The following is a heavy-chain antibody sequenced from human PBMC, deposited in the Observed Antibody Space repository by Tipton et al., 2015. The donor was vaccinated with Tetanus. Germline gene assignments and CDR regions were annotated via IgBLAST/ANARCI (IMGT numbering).Heavy chain of an antibody. D-gene: IGHD6-19*01. Sequence: TLSLTCAVYGGSFSGYYWSWIRQPPGKGLEWIGEINHSGSTNYNPSLKSRVTISVDTSKNQFSLKLSSVTAADTAVYYCARWLGSYYYYYGMDVWGQGTTVTVSS. CDR1: GGSFSGYY. J-gene: IGHJ6*02. CDR2: INHSGST. CDR3: ARWLGSYYYYYGMDV. V-gene: IGHV4-34*01.